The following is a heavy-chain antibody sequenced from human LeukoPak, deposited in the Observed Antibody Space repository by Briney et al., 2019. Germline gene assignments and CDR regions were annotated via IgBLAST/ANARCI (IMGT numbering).Heavy chain of an antibody. J-gene: IGHJ4*02. CDR3: ARRIAVESDFDY. CDR1: GGSISSSSYD. Sequence: SETLSLACTVSGGSISSSSYDWGWIRQPPGKGLEWIGSIYYSGSTYYNPSLKSRVTISVDTSKNQFSLKLSSVTAADTAVYYCARRIAVESDFDYWGQGTLVTVSS. CDR2: IYYSGST. V-gene: IGHV4-39*01. D-gene: IGHD6-19*01.